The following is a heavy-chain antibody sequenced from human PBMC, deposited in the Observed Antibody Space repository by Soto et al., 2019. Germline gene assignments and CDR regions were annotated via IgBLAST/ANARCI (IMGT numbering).Heavy chain of an antibody. CDR2: IIPALGTT. CDR1: GGPFSSHT. Sequence: QDQLVQSGAEVKKPGSSVKVSCKAFGGPFSSHTFSWVRQAPGQGLEWMGRIIPALGTTTYAQKFQGRVTITADESVTTVDMKLNSLRTEDTAMYYCARPEFGGYWYFDLWGRGTLVTVSS. J-gene: IGHJ2*01. V-gene: IGHV1-69*08. CDR3: ARPEFGGYWYFDL. D-gene: IGHD3-10*01.